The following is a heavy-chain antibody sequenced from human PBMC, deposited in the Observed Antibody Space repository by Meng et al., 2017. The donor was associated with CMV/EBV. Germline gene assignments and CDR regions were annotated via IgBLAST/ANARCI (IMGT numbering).Heavy chain of an antibody. J-gene: IGHJ5*02. CDR3: ARGSRRLPRFNWFDP. Sequence: QVQLKQWGEGLLKPSEPLSLTCAVYGGSFSGYSWSWIRQPPGKGLEWIGEINHSGSTNYNPSLKSRVTISVDTSKNQFSLKLSSVTAADTAVYYCARGSRRLPRFNWFDPWGQGTLVTVSS. CDR1: GGSFSGYS. D-gene: IGHD3-3*01. CDR2: INHSGST. V-gene: IGHV4-34*01.